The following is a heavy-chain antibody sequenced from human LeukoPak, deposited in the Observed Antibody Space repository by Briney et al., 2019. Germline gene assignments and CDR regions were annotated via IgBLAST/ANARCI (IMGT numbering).Heavy chain of an antibody. V-gene: IGHV1-69*13. D-gene: IGHD3-22*01. CDR2: FIPIFGTA. Sequence: SVKVSCKASGDTFSTYDIGWVRQAPGHGLEWMGGFIPIFGTAKYAQKFQDRVTITADESTSTAYMELSSLRSEDTAVYFCARVFYDNTGYYNPDAFHIWGQGTMVTVSS. CDR3: ARVFYDNTGYYNPDAFHI. J-gene: IGHJ3*02. CDR1: GDTFSTYD.